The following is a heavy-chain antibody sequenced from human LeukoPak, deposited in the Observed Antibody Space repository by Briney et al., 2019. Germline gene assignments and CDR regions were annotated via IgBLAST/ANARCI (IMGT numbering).Heavy chain of an antibody. CDR2: INPNSGGT. J-gene: IGHJ4*02. CDR3: ARDMFGEFNFDY. CDR1: GYTFTGYY. D-gene: IGHD3-10*02. Sequence: ASVKVSCKASGYTFTGYYMHWVRQAPGQGLEWMGRINPNSGGTNYAQKFQGRVTMTRDTSISTAYMELSRLRSDDTAVYYCARDMFGEFNFDYWGQGTLVTVSS. V-gene: IGHV1-2*06.